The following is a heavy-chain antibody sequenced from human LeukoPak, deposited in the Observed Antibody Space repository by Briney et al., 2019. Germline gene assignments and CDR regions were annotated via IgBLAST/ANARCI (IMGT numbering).Heavy chain of an antibody. CDR1: GFTFSSYA. Sequence: GGSLRLSCAASGFTFSSYAMHWVRQAPGQGLEWMGWINPNHGDTNYAQKFQDRVSMTRDTSISTAYMHLSRLRSADTAVYYCARDMATGAYYYYMDVWGKGTTVTVSS. J-gene: IGHJ6*03. CDR2: INPNHGDT. V-gene: IGHV1-2*02. D-gene: IGHD1-14*01. CDR3: ARDMATGAYYYYMDV.